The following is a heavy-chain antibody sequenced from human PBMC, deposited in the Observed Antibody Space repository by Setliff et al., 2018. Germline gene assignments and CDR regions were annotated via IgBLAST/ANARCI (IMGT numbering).Heavy chain of an antibody. J-gene: IGHJ4*02. CDR1: GGSFSGYY. D-gene: IGHD3-22*01. CDR3: ARDRNYYDSSETETDY. V-gene: IGHV4-34*12. CDR2: IIHSGST. Sequence: SETLSLTCAVYGGSFSGYYWSWIRQPPGKRLEWIGEIIHSGSTNYNPSLKSRVTISMDTSKNQFSLKVSSVTAADTAVYYCARDRNYYDSSETETDYWGQGTLVTVSS.